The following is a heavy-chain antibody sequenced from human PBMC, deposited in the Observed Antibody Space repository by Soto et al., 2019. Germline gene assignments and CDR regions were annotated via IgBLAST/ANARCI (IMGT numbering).Heavy chain of an antibody. CDR2: IIPIFGTA. Sequence: SAKVSCKASGGTFSSYAISWVRQAPGQGLEWMGGIIPIFGTANYAQKFQGRVTITADESTSTAYMELSSLRSEDTAVYYCARLSGPYAYCGGDCYAFDIWGQ. D-gene: IGHD2-21*02. V-gene: IGHV1-69*13. CDR3: ARLSGPYAYCGGDCYAFDI. CDR1: GGTFSSYA. J-gene: IGHJ3*02.